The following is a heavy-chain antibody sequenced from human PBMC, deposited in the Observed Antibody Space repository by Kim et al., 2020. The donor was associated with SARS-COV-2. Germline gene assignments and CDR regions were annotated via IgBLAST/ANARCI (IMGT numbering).Heavy chain of an antibody. D-gene: IGHD3-22*01. V-gene: IGHV4-30-4*01. CDR3: ASEERYYDSSAY. CDR1: GGSISSGDYY. J-gene: IGHJ4*02. Sequence: SETLSLTCTVSGGSISSGDYYWSWIRQPPGKGLEWIGYIYYSGSTYYNPSLKSRVTISVDTSKNQFSLKLSSVTAADTAVYYCASEERYYDSSAYWGQGTLVTVSS. CDR2: IYYSGST.